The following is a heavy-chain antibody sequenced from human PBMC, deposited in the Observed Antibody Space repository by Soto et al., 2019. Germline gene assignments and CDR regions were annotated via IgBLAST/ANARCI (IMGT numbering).Heavy chain of an antibody. CDR2: IRGSGSNT. Sequence: GGSLRLSCAASGLTFSKYAFSWVRQAPGQGLQWVSAIRGSGSNTYYADYVKGRFTISRDNFKDTLYLHMSSLRVDDTAVYYCAKVDNYDFWSGHNHLDNWGQGTPVTVSS. J-gene: IGHJ4*02. D-gene: IGHD3-3*01. V-gene: IGHV3-23*01. CDR1: GLTFSKYA. CDR3: AKVDNYDFWSGHNHLDN.